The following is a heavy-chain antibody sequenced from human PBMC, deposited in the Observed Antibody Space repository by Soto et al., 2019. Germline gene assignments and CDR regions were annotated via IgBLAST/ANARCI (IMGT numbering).Heavy chain of an antibody. CDR1: GGTFSSYA. V-gene: IGHV1-69*01. Sequence: QLQLVQSGAEVKKPGSSVKVSCKASGGTFSSYAISWVRQAPGQGLEWMGGIIPIFGTANYAQKFQGRVTITADESTSTAYMERSSLRSEDTAVYYCARDFGDSTRRWFDPWGQGTLVTVSS. CDR2: IIPIFGTA. J-gene: IGHJ5*02. CDR3: ARDFGDSTRRWFDP. D-gene: IGHD2-2*01.